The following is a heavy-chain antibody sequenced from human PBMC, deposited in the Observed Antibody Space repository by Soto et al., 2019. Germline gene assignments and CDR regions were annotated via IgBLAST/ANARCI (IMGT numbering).Heavy chain of an antibody. J-gene: IGHJ6*02. Sequence: QLQLQESGPGLVKPSETLSLTCTVSGGSISSSSYYWGWIRQPPGKGLEWIGSIYYSGSTYYNPSLKSRVTISVDTSKNQFSLKLSSVTAADTAVYYCARHGTLLWSPYYYGMDVWGQGTTVTVSS. CDR2: IYYSGST. V-gene: IGHV4-39*01. CDR1: GGSISSSSYY. D-gene: IGHD3-10*01. CDR3: ARHGTLLWSPYYYGMDV.